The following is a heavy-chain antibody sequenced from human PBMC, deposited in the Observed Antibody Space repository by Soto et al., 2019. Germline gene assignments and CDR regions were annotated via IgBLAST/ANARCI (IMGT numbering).Heavy chain of an antibody. D-gene: IGHD3-22*01. CDR1: GYTFTSYA. V-gene: IGHV1-3*01. CDR2: INAGNGNT. CDR3: ARDSDSSGYLLDY. Sequence: ASVKVSFKASGYTFTSYAMHWVRQAPGQRLEWMGWINAGNGNTKYSQKFQGRVTITRDTSASTAYMELSSLRSEDTAVYYCARDSDSSGYLLDYWGQGTLVTVSS. J-gene: IGHJ4*02.